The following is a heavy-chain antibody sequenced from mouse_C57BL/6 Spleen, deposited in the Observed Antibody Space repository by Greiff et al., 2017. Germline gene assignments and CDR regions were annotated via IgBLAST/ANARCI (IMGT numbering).Heavy chain of an antibody. D-gene: IGHD4-1*01. CDR3: ARELGPYYFDY. CDR1: GFTFTSYW. V-gene: IGHV1-72*01. J-gene: IGHJ2*01. CDR2: IGPNSGGT. Sequence: QVQLQQPGAELVKPGASLTLSCKASGFTFTSYWMHWVKQRPGRGLEWIGRIGPNSGGTKYTEQLQSLATLTGDKPSSTVYMQLSSLTSEDSAVYYCARELGPYYFDYWGQGTTLTVSS.